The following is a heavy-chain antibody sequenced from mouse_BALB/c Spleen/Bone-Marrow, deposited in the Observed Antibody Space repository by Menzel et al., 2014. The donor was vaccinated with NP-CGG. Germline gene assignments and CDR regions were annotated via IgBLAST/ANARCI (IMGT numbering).Heavy chain of an antibody. CDR2: INPGSGGT. CDR3: ARRDDAMDY. Sequence: QVQLQQSGAELVRPGTSVKVSCKASGYAFTNYLIEWVKQRPGQGLEWIGVINPGSGGTNYNEKFKGKATLTADKSSSPAYMQLSSLTSDDSAVYFCARRDDAMDYWGQGTSVTVSS. J-gene: IGHJ4*01. V-gene: IGHV1-54*03. CDR1: GYAFTNYL. D-gene: IGHD3-3*01.